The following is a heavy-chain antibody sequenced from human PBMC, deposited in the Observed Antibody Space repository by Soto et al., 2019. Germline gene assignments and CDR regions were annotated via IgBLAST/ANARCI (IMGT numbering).Heavy chain of an antibody. CDR2: IYWDDSA. J-gene: IGHJ5*02. CDR1: GFSLSTTGEG. D-gene: IGHD6-19*01. CDR3: VHRTVSDGAWFGP. V-gene: IGHV2-5*02. Sequence: DSGPTLVNPTQTLTLTCTFSGFSLSTTGEGVGWFRQPPGKALEWLALIYWDDSARYSPSLKSRLTITKGTSENQVVLTLTNTDPVDTATYFCVHRTVSDGAWFGPGGQGTLVTVSS.